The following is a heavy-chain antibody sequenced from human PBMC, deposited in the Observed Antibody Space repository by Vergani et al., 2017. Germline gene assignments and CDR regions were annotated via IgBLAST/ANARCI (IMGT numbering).Heavy chain of an antibody. V-gene: IGHV1-46*03. CDR2: INPSGGHT. Sequence: QVQVVQSGAEVKKSGASVKVSCKTSGYTFSNYYMHWVRQAPGQGLEWMGIINPSGGHTNYAQKFQGRVTMTRDTSTSTAYMELSSLGSDDTAVYYCVTGRGIYWGQGTLVTVSS. D-gene: IGHD6-13*01. CDR3: VTGRGIY. CDR1: GYTFSNYY. J-gene: IGHJ4*02.